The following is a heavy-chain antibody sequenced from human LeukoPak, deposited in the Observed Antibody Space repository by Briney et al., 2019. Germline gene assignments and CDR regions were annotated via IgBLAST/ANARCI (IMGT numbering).Heavy chain of an antibody. J-gene: IGHJ4*02. V-gene: IGHV4-34*01. Sequence: KSSETLSLTCAVYGGSFRGYYWSWIRQPPGKGLEWIGEINHSGSTNYNPSLKSRVTISVDTSKNQFSLKLSSVTAADTAVYYCARIQGYDYVWGSYRYYFDYWGQGTLVTVSS. CDR2: INHSGST. D-gene: IGHD3-16*02. CDR1: GGSFRGYY. CDR3: ARIQGYDYVWGSYRYYFDY.